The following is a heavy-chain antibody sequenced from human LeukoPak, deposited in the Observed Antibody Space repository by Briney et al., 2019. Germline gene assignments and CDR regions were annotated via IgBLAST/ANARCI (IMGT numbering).Heavy chain of an antibody. J-gene: IGHJ4*02. Sequence: PSETLSLTCAVSGYSISSGYYWGWIRQSPGKGLEWIGSTYYSGSTYYNPSLKSRVTISVDTSKNQFSLNLNSVTAADTAVYYCARLVGATFVYWGQGTLVTVSS. CDR1: GYSISSGYY. CDR2: TYYSGST. D-gene: IGHD1-26*01. V-gene: IGHV4-38-2*01. CDR3: ARLVGATFVY.